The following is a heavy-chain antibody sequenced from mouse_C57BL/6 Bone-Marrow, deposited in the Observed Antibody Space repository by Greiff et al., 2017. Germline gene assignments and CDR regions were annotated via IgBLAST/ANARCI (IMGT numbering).Heavy chain of an antibody. CDR1: GYTFTSYT. D-gene: IGHD2-2*01. V-gene: IGHV1-4*01. CDR2: INPSSGYT. CDR3: AKIWLRRDYYAMDF. Sequence: VQLQQSGAELARPGASVKMSCKASGYTFTSYTMHWVKQRPGQGLEWIGYINPSSGYTKYNQKFKDKATLTADKSSSTAYMQLSSLTSEDSAVYYCAKIWLRRDYYAMDFWGQGTSVTVSS. J-gene: IGHJ4*01.